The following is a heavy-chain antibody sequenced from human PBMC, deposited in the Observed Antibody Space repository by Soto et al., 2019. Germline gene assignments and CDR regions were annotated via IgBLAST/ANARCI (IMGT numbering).Heavy chain of an antibody. CDR1: GLTFSSYG. J-gene: IGHJ3*01. D-gene: IGHD4-17*01. CDR3: VTYYGDYESGVFDV. CDR2: ISHDGSTK. Sequence: QVQLVESGGGVVQPGRALRLSCTASGLTFSSYGRHWVRQAPGKGLEWVAVISHDGSTKYYTDSVRGRFTLSRDNAKNTLYLQMNSLRAEDTAVYYCVTYYGDYESGVFDVWGQGTTVTVSS. V-gene: IGHV3-30*03.